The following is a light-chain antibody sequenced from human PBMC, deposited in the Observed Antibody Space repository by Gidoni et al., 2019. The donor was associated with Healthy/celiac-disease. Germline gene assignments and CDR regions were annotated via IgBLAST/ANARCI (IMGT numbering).Light chain of an antibody. Sequence: QSVLTQPPSASGTPGQRVPISCSGSSSNIGSNYVYWYQQLPGTAPKLLIYRNNQRPSGVPDRFSGSKSGTSASLAISGLRSEDEADYYCAAWDDSLGGPRVVFGGGTKLTVL. CDR3: AAWDDSLGGPRVV. V-gene: IGLV1-47*01. CDR1: SSNIGSNY. J-gene: IGLJ2*01. CDR2: RNN.